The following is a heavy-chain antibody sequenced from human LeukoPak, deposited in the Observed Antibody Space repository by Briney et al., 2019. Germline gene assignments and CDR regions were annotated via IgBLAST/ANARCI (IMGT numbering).Heavy chain of an antibody. V-gene: IGHV4-38-2*02. CDR2: IYHTGNT. CDR1: DYSISSGYC. J-gene: IGHJ4*02. D-gene: IGHD1-1*01. CDR3: ARLSLGHDPYYVDF. Sequence: SETLSLTGSVSDYSISSGYCCGWIRQPPGTGRVWIVMIYHTGNTYYNSSLKSRGTISVDTFNNQFSLRLRSMTAADTAIYYCARLSLGHDPYYVDFWGQGTVVTVSS.